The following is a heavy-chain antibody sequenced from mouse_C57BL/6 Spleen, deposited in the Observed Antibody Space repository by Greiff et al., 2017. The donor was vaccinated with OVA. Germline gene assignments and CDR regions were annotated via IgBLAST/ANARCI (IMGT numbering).Heavy chain of an antibody. D-gene: IGHD2-4*01. Sequence: EVQLQQSGPELVKPGASVKISCKASGYSFTGYYMNWVKQSPEKSLEWIGEINPSTGGTTYNQKFKAKATLTVDKSSSTAYMQLKSLTSEDSAVYYCALYDYDRAWFAYWGQGTLVTVSA. J-gene: IGHJ3*01. V-gene: IGHV1-42*01. CDR3: ALYDYDRAWFAY. CDR2: INPSTGGT. CDR1: GYSFTGYY.